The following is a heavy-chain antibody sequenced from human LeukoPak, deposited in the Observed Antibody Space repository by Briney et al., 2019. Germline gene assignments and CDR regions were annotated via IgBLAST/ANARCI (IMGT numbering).Heavy chain of an antibody. CDR2: IKQDGSEK. CDR3: ARRYFDY. J-gene: IGHJ4*02. V-gene: IGHV3-7*01. Sequence: GGSLRLSCAASGLSFSFYAMGWVRQAPGKGLEWVANIKQDGSEKYYVDSVKGRFTISRDNAKNSLYLQMNSLRAEDTAVYYCARRYFDYWGQGTLVTVSP. CDR1: GLSFSFYA.